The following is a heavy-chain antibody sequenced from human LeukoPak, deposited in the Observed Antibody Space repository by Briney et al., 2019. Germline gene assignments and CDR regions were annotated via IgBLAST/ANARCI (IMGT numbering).Heavy chain of an antibody. J-gene: IGHJ4*02. D-gene: IGHD4-23*01. CDR1: GFTFSSYT. CDR3: AKDLGYGGNSPFDY. Sequence: GGSLRLSCAASGFTFSSYTMNWVRQAPGKGLEWVSSLSDSGGGTYYADSVKGRFTISRDNSKNTLYLQMNSLRAEDTAVYYCAKDLGYGGNSPFDYWGQGTLVTVSS. V-gene: IGHV3-23*01. CDR2: LSDSGGGT.